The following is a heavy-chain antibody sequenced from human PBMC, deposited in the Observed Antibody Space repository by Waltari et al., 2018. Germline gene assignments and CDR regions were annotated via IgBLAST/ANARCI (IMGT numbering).Heavy chain of an antibody. Sequence: EVQLVESGGGLVQPGGSLRLSCAASGFTFSSYWMSWVRQAPGKGLEWVANIKQDGSEKYYVDSVKGRFTSSRDNAKNSLYLQMNSLRAEDTAVYYCARSSPVPVTVIAYYYYYMDVWGKGTTVTVSS. J-gene: IGHJ6*03. CDR3: ARSSPVPVTVIAYYYYYMDV. CDR1: GFTFSSYW. V-gene: IGHV3-7*01. CDR2: IKQDGSEK. D-gene: IGHD3-16*02.